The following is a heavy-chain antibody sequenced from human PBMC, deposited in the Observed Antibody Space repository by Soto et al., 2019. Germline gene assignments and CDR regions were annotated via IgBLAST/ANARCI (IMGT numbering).Heavy chain of an antibody. D-gene: IGHD1-26*01. Sequence: GGSLRLSWAASGFSFTTYVMHWVRKAPGKGLEWVAVISHDGSYKYYGDAVKGRFTISRDTSKNAVYLEMNSLRPEDTAVYYCAKGLLAIVGTTLPRDAFNIWGQGTMVTVSS. J-gene: IGHJ3*02. CDR2: ISHDGSYK. CDR1: GFSFTTYV. V-gene: IGHV3-30*18. CDR3: AKGLLAIVGTTLPRDAFNI.